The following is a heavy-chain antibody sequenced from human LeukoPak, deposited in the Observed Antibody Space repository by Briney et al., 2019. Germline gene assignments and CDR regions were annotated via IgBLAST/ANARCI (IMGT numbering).Heavy chain of an antibody. CDR3: AKDRGGTGDFDY. J-gene: IGHJ4*02. V-gene: IGHV1-3*01. CDR1: GYPFISYV. Sequence: ASVKVSCKASGYPFISYVIHWVRQAPGQRLEWMGCINPDNGNAEYSQKFQGRITITRDPSATTAYMELSSLRSEDMAVYYCAKDRGGTGDFDYWGQGTLVTVSS. CDR2: INPDNGNA. D-gene: IGHD3-10*01.